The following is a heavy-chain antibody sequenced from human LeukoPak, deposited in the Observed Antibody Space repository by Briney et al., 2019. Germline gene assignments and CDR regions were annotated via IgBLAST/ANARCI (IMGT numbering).Heavy chain of an antibody. V-gene: IGHV1-69*11. CDR2: IIPILGTA. J-gene: IGHJ4*02. CDR3: ASHTSGSSSPLDY. Sequence: ASVKLSCNASGGTFSSYAISWVRQPPGQGLEWMGRIIPILGTANYAQKFQGRVTITTDESTSTAYMELSSLRSEDTAVYYCASHTSGSSSPLDYWGQGTLVTVSS. CDR1: GGTFSSYA. D-gene: IGHD6-13*01.